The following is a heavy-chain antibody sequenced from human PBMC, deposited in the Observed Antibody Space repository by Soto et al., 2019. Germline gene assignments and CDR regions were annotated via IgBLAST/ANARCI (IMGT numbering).Heavy chain of an antibody. D-gene: IGHD6-13*01. J-gene: IGHJ6*02. V-gene: IGHV4-59*01. CDR3: ARGGSSSLDV. CDR1: GGSIKGYY. CDR2: IYYSGST. Sequence: SETLSLTCSVSGGSIKGYYWSWIRQPPGKGLEWIGYIYYSGSTSYNPSLKSRVTISVDTSKNQFSLRLSSVIAADTAVYFCARGGSSSLDVWGQGNTVTVSS.